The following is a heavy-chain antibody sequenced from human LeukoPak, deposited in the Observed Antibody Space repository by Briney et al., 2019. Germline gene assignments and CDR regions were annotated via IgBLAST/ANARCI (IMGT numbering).Heavy chain of an antibody. J-gene: IGHJ4*02. Sequence: PGGSLRLSCAASGFTFSSYSMNWVRQAPGKGLEWVSYIGSSGRTIYYAGSVKGRLSISRDNAKNSLYLQMNSLRDEDTAVYYCARDTVNPSGYLDYWGQGTLVTVSS. CDR2: IGSSGRTI. V-gene: IGHV3-48*02. CDR1: GFTFSSYS. D-gene: IGHD4-17*01. CDR3: ARDTVNPSGYLDY.